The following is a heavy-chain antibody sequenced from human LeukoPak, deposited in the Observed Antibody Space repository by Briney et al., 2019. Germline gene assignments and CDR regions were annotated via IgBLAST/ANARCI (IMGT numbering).Heavy chain of an antibody. D-gene: IGHD5-24*01. CDR1: GFTFSSYG. Sequence: GGSLRLSCAASGFTFSSYGMHWVRQAPGKGLEWVAVISYDGSNKYYADSVMGRFTISRDNSKNTLYLQMNSLRAEDTAVYYCAKSRRDGYNLGAWGQGTLVTVSS. V-gene: IGHV3-30*18. J-gene: IGHJ4*02. CDR3: AKSRRDGYNLGA. CDR2: ISYDGSNK.